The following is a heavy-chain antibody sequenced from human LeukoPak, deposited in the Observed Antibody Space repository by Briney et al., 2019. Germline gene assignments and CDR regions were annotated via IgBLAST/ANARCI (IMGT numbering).Heavy chain of an antibody. CDR1: GFTFSSYG. V-gene: IGHV3-30*18. CDR2: ISYDGSNK. Sequence: SGGSLRLSCAASGFTFSSYGMHWVRQAPGKGLEWVAVISYDGSNKYYADSVKGRFTISRDNSKNTLYLQMNSLRAEDTAVYYCAKDLRGFTMVRGIDYWGQGTLVTVSS. CDR3: AKDLRGFTMVRGIDY. J-gene: IGHJ4*02. D-gene: IGHD3-10*01.